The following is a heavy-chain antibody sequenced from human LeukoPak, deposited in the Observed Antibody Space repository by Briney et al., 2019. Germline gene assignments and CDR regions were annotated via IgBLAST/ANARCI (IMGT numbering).Heavy chain of an antibody. CDR2: ISTSGNT. J-gene: IGHJ4*02. Sequence: SETLSLTCTVSGASISNYYWSWLRQPAGKGPEWIGHISTSGNTNYSPSLKSRVTMSVDTSKNRISLRLTSVTAADTAIYYCARMSPRLRRLTVTTSKGFDYWGQGTLVTVSS. D-gene: IGHD4-17*01. CDR3: ARMSPRLRRLTVTTSKGFDY. CDR1: GASISNYY. V-gene: IGHV4-4*07.